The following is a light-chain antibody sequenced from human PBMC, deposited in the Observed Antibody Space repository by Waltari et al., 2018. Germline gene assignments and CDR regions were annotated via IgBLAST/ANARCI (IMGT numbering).Light chain of an antibody. Sequence: QSVLTQPPSASAAPGQRVTISCYGSHSNVGANVVNWYQQFPGTAPRLLIYRNDRRPSGVADRFSASKSGTSASLAISGLRPEDEADYYCASWDDSLNGRWVFGGGTKLTVL. CDR2: RND. V-gene: IGLV1-44*01. CDR1: HSNVGANV. J-gene: IGLJ2*01. CDR3: ASWDDSLNGRWV.